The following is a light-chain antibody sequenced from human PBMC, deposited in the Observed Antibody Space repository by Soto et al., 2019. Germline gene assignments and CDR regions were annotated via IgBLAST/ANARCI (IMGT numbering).Light chain of an antibody. CDR3: QQHGISHIT. CDR2: DAS. V-gene: IGKV3-20*01. CDR1: QNINNNY. Sequence: VWTQSPGTLSLSPGGRATLSCRASQNINNNYLAWYQHKPGQAPRLLIYDASLRATGVPDRFSGSGSGTDFTLTITRLEPDDSAVYYCQQHGISHITCGQGTRREIK. J-gene: IGKJ5*01.